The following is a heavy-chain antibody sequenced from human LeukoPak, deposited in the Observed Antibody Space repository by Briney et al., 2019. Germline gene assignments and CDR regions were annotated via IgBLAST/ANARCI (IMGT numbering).Heavy chain of an antibody. CDR2: IIPIFGTA. D-gene: IGHD3-16*01. J-gene: IGHJ4*02. V-gene: IGHV1-69*13. CDR3: ATGKKADYDFDY. Sequence: ASVKVSCKASGGTFSSYAISWVRQAPGQGLEWMGGIIPIFGTANYAQKFQGRVTITADESTSTAYMELSSLRSEDTAVYYCATGKKADYDFDYWGQGTLVTVSS. CDR1: GGTFSSYA.